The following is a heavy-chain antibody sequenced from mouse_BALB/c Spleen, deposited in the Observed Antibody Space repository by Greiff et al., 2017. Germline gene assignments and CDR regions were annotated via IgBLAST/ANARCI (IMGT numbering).Heavy chain of an antibody. J-gene: IGHJ2*01. CDR1: GFTFNSYA. CDR3: AREGGNYLDY. D-gene: IGHD1-1*02. V-gene: IGHV5-6-5*01. Sequence: EVMLVESGGGLVKPGGSLKLSCAASGFTFNSYAMSWVRQTPEKRLEWVASISSGGSTYYPDSVKGRFTISRDNARNILYLQMSSLRSEDTAMYYCAREGGNYLDYWGQGTTRTVSA. CDR2: ISSGGST.